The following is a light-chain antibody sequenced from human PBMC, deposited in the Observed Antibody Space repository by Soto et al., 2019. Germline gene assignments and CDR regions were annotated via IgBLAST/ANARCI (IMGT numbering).Light chain of an antibody. CDR1: QGIRND. CDR2: AAS. Sequence: DIQMTQSPSSLSASVGDRVIITCRASQGIRNDLAWYQQKPGKAPKRLIYAASSLHSGVPSRFSGSGSGTEFTLTIISLQPEDFATYYCLQYNTYPHTFGQGTKLEIK. CDR3: LQYNTYPHT. V-gene: IGKV1-17*01. J-gene: IGKJ2*01.